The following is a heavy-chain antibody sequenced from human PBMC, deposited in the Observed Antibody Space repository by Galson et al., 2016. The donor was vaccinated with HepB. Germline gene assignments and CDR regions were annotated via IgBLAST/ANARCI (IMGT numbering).Heavy chain of an antibody. D-gene: IGHD2-15*01. J-gene: IGHJ5*02. CDR2: INAGNGDT. Sequence: SVKVSCKASGYTFTTYSMHWVRQAPGQRLEWMGWINAGNGDTKYSQKFQGRVTITRDTSASTAHMELRGLRSDDTAVYYCAKGRYCNAGSCVSWFAPWGQGTLVTVSS. V-gene: IGHV1-3*01. CDR1: GYTFTTYS. CDR3: AKGRYCNAGSCVSWFAP.